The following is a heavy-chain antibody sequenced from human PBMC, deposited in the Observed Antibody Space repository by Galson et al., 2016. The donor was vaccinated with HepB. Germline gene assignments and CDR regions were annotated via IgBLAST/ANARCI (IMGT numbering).Heavy chain of an antibody. Sequence: SLRLSCAASGFAFNSYAVHWVRQAPGKGLEWVAIISYDGTTQHYAGSVRGRFTVSRDNSKNTVYMQMNSLRPEDAAVYYCARGDGPGSFLIDYWGQGTPVTVS. CDR2: ISYDGTTQ. D-gene: IGHD3-10*01. CDR3: ARGDGPGSFLIDY. CDR1: GFAFNSYA. V-gene: IGHV3-30-3*01. J-gene: IGHJ4*02.